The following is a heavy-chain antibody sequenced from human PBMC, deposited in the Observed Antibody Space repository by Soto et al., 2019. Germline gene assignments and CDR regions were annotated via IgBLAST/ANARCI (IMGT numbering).Heavy chain of an antibody. D-gene: IGHD3-10*01. V-gene: IGHV3-33*01. CDR2: IWYDGSNK. Sequence: GGSLRLSCAASGFTFSSYGMHWVRQAPGKGLEWVAVIWYDGSNKYYADSVKGRFTISRDNSKNTLYLQMNSLRAEDTAVYYCARVFRHYGNLRNPGMDVWGQGTTVTVSS. CDR3: ARVFRHYGNLRNPGMDV. J-gene: IGHJ6*02. CDR1: GFTFSSYG.